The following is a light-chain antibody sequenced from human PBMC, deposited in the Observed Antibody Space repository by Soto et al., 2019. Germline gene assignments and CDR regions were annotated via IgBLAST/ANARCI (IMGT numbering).Light chain of an antibody. CDR1: QSISSW. V-gene: IGKV1-5*01. Sequence: DIPMTPSPSPLSASVGDKNTITSPASQSISSWLAWYQQKPGKAPKLLIYDASSLESGVPSRFSGSGSGTEFTLTISSLQPDDFATYHCQQYNSYSWTFGQGTKVDIK. J-gene: IGKJ1*01. CDR3: QQYNSYSWT. CDR2: DAS.